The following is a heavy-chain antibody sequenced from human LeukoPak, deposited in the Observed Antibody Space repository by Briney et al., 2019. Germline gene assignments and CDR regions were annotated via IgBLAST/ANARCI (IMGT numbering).Heavy chain of an antibody. CDR2: ISGSGGST. Sequence: RPGGSLRLSCAASGFTFSSYAMSWVRQAPGKGLEWVSAISGSGGSTYYADSVKGRFTISRDNSKNTLYLQMNSLRAEDTAVYYCAGLSLYGWTGFPLDYWGQGTLVTVSS. J-gene: IGHJ4*02. CDR3: AGLSLYGWTGFPLDY. V-gene: IGHV3-23*01. CDR1: GFTFSSYA. D-gene: IGHD6-19*01.